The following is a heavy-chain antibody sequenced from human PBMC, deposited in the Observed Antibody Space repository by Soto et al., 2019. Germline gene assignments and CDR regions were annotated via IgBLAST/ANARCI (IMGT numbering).Heavy chain of an antibody. V-gene: IGHV1-18*01. Sequence: VASVKVSCKASGYTFTSYGISWVRQAPGQGLEWMGWISAYNGNTNYAQKLQGRVTMTTDTSTSTAYMELRSLRSDDTAVYYCARDEWELLNYYFDYWGQGTLVTVSS. CDR2: ISAYNGNT. CDR1: GYTFTSYG. J-gene: IGHJ4*02. CDR3: ARDEWELLNYYFDY. D-gene: IGHD1-26*01.